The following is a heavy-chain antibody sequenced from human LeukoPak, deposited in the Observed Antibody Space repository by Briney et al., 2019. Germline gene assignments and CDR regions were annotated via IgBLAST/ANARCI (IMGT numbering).Heavy chain of an antibody. CDR3: ARDRTMVRGVTNYYYMDV. J-gene: IGHJ6*03. Sequence: ASVKVSCKASGYTFTSYGISWVRQAPGQGLEWMGWISAYNGNTNYAQKLQGRVTMTTDTSTSTAYMELRSLRSDDTAVYYCARDRTMVRGVTNYYYMDVWGKGTTVTVSS. D-gene: IGHD3-10*01. CDR2: ISAYNGNT. CDR1: GYTFTSYG. V-gene: IGHV1-18*01.